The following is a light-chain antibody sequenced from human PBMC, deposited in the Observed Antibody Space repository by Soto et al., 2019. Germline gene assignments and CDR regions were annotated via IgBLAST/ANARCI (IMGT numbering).Light chain of an antibody. CDR3: SAWDNSLNGYV. V-gene: IGLV2-11*01. Sequence: QSVLTQPRSLSGSRGQSVTISCTGTRSDVGGYNFISWYQHLPGTAPPRLIFTAGQRPSGVPGRFSGSKSGTSASLAISGLQSEDEGDYYCSAWDNSLNGYVFGPGTKLTVL. CDR2: TAG. J-gene: IGLJ1*01. CDR1: RSDVGGYNF.